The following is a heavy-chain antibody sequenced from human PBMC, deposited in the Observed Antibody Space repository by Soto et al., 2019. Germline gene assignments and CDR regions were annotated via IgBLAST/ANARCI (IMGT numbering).Heavy chain of an antibody. D-gene: IGHD1-7*01. J-gene: IGHJ6*02. CDR2: ISYDGSNK. V-gene: IGHV3-30*18. CDR3: AKSGITGTTFGGMDV. Sequence: QVQLVESGGGVVQPGRSLRLSCAASGFTFSSYGMHWVHQAPGKGLEWVAVISYDGSNKYYADSVKGRFTTSRDNSKNTLYLQMNSLRAEDTAVYYCAKSGITGTTFGGMDVWGQGTTVTVSS. CDR1: GFTFSSYG.